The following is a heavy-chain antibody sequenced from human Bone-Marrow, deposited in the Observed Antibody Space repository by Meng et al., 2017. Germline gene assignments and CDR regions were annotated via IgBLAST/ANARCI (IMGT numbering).Heavy chain of an antibody. J-gene: IGHJ5*02. CDR1: GGAFRGYY. CDR2: INHSGST. Sequence: QVELQQWGAGPLKPSETLSLTGAVYGGAFRGYYWSWIRQPPGKGLEWIGEINHSGSTNYNPSLKSRVTISVDTSKNQFSLKLSSVTAADTAVYYCARAKRIYSGYGWWFDPWGQGTLVTVSS. V-gene: IGHV4-34*01. D-gene: IGHD5-12*01. CDR3: ARAKRIYSGYGWWFDP.